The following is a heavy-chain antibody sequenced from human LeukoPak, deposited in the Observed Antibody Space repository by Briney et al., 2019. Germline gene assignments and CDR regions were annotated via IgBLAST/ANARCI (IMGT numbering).Heavy chain of an antibody. Sequence: GGSLRLSCAASGFTFSSYSMNWVRQAPGKGLEWVSSISSSSSYIYYADSVKGRFTISRDNAKNSLYLQMSSLRAEDTAVYYCASNVDIVATTDYWGQGTLVTVSS. D-gene: IGHD5-12*01. J-gene: IGHJ4*02. V-gene: IGHV3-21*01. CDR3: ASNVDIVATTDY. CDR1: GFTFSSYS. CDR2: ISSSSSYI.